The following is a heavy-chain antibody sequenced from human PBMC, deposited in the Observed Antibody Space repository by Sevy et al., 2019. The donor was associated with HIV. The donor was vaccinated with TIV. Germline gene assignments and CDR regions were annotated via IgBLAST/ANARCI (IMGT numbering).Heavy chain of an antibody. CDR3: ARGPDCRGDCDIGFYYPLDV. V-gene: IGHV3-48*02. CDR1: GFTFSRYS. D-gene: IGHD2-21*02. J-gene: IGHJ6*02. CDR2: ISGNSAAI. Sequence: GGFLRLSCAASGFTFSRYSMNWVRQAPGKGLERISYISGNSAAIYYADSVKGRFTVSRDNDNDALYLQLNSLRYDDTALSYCARGPDCRGDCDIGFYYPLDVWGQGTTVRVSS.